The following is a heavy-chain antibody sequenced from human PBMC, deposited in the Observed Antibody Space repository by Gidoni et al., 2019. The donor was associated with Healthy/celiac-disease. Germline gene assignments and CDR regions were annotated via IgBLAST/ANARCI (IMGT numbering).Heavy chain of an antibody. CDR1: GFTFSSYG. D-gene: IGHD3-22*01. Sequence: QAQLVESGGGVVQPGRFLRLSCAASGFTFSSYGMHWVRQAPGKGLEWVAVIWYDGSNKYYADAVKCRFTISRDNSKNTLYLQMNSLRAEDTAVYYCARDPLGSATMIVAGLDYWGQGTLVTVSS. CDR3: ARDPLGSATMIVAGLDY. CDR2: IWYDGSNK. V-gene: IGHV3-33*01. J-gene: IGHJ4*02.